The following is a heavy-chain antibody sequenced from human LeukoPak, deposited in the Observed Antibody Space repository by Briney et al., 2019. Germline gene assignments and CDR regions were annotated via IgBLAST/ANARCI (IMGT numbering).Heavy chain of an antibody. D-gene: IGHD3-22*01. V-gene: IGHV4-30-4*01. J-gene: IGHJ5*02. CDR3: ARPYYYDSRIDP. Sequence: SGTLSLTCTVSGGSISSGDYYWSWIRHPPGKGRECLAYMYYSGRSYYNPFLKSRVTMSANTSKNQLSMKLSSVTAADTAVYYCARPYYYDSRIDPWGQGILVTVSS. CDR2: MYYSGRS. CDR1: GGSISSGDYY.